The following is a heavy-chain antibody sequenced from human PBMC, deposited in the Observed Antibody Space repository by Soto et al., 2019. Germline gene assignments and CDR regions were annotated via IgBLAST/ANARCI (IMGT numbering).Heavy chain of an antibody. D-gene: IGHD3-10*01. Sequence: SETLSLTCTVSGGAISSYYWSWIRQPPGKGLEWIGYIYYSGSTNYNPSLKSRVTISVDTSKNQFSLKLNSMTAADTAVYYCTRHNYGSGSTYFDYWGQGTLVTVSS. V-gene: IGHV4-59*08. CDR3: TRHNYGSGSTYFDY. J-gene: IGHJ4*02. CDR1: GGAISSYY. CDR2: IYYSGST.